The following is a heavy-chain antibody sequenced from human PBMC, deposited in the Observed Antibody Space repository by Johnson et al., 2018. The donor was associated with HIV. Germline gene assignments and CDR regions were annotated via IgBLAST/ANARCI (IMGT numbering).Heavy chain of an antibody. J-gene: IGHJ3*02. D-gene: IGHD7-27*01. V-gene: IGHV3-66*02. CDR3: ARLGAMTATGVGALDI. CDR2: TYDGGST. CDR1: GVSVSDNY. Sequence: EVQLVESGGGLVQPGRSLRLSCVASGVSVSDNYMSWVRQPPGKGLEWVSVTYDGGSTYYADSGNGRLTISSDKAKTNLSLQMNRLRIEDTDVYYCARLGAMTATGVGALDIWGRGTMVTVSS.